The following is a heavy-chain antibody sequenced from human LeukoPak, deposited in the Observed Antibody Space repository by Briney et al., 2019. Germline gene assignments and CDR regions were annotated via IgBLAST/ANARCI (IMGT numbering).Heavy chain of an antibody. V-gene: IGHV3-30*02. Sequence: GGSLRLSCAASGFTFSSYGMHWVRQAPGKGLEWVAFIRYDGSNKYYADSVKGRFTISRDNSKNTLYLQMNSLRAEDTAVYYCAKGGDGYNYGEDSYYYYYYYMDVWGKGTTVTVSS. CDR3: AKGGDGYNYGEDSYYYYYYYMDV. CDR1: GFTFSSYG. CDR2: IRYDGSNK. J-gene: IGHJ6*03. D-gene: IGHD5-24*01.